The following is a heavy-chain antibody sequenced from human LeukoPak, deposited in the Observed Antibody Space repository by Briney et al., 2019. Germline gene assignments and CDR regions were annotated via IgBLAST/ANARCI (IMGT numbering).Heavy chain of an antibody. Sequence: GGSLSLSCAASGFTFSIYWMRWVRHAPGKGLEWVANIKQDGSEKYYVDSVKGRFTIPRDNAKNSLYLQMHRLRAEDTAVFYCARAGVKLLITDYSGEGRLVSVSS. J-gene: IGHJ4*02. CDR3: ARAGVKLLITDY. V-gene: IGHV3-7*03. CDR1: GFTFSIYW. CDR2: IKQDGSEK. D-gene: IGHD2-15*01.